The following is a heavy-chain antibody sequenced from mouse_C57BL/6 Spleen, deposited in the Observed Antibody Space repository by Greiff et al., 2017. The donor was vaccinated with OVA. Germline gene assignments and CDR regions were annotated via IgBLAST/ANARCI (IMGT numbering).Heavy chain of an antibody. V-gene: IGHV1-4*01. CDR3: ARGPAPQSMDYYAMDY. D-gene: IGHD1-1*02. Sequence: QVQLKQSGAELARPGASVKMSCKASGYTFTSYTMHWVKQRPGQGLEWIGYINPSSGYTKYNQKFKDKATLTADKSSSTAYMQLSSLTSEDSAVYYCARGPAPQSMDYYAMDYWGQGTSVTVSS. CDR1: GYTFTSYT. J-gene: IGHJ4*01. CDR2: INPSSGYT.